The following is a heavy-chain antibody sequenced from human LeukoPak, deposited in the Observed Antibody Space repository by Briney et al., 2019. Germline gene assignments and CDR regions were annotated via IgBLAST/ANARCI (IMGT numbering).Heavy chain of an antibody. CDR3: ASGYLWFGEFDY. CDR1: GGSIRGYY. J-gene: IGHJ4*02. D-gene: IGHD3-10*01. CDR2: IYYSGST. V-gene: IGHV4-59*01. Sequence: SETLSLTPTVSGGSIRGYYWSWIRQRPGKGRKWSGYIYYSGSTNYNTSLQRRATISLDTSKNQFSQKLSSVPAANTAVYCCASGYLWFGEFDYWGQGTLVTVSS.